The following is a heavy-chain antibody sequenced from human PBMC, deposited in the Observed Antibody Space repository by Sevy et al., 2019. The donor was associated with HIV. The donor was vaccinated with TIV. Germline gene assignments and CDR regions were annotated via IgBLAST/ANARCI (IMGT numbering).Heavy chain of an antibody. J-gene: IGHJ6*02. CDR2: ISSGSGYI. Sequence: GGSLRLSCAASGFAFSSYNMNWVCQTPGKGLEWVSFISSGSGYIYYADSVKGRFTISRDNAKNSLYLQMNSLRAEDTAMYYCTRDKTILEGRYGMDVWGQGTTVTVSS. CDR1: GFAFSSYN. D-gene: IGHD3-3*01. V-gene: IGHV3-21*01. CDR3: TRDKTILEGRYGMDV.